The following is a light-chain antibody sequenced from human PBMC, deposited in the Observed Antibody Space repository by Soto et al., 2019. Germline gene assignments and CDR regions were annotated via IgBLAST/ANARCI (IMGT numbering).Light chain of an antibody. J-gene: IGKJ1*01. CDR3: QQYNSYSWK. CDR1: QSISSW. CDR2: DAS. Sequence: GDRVTITCRASQSISSWLAWYQQKPGKAPKPRIYDASSLQSGVPSRFSGSGSGTDFTLTISGLQPDDFATYYCQQYNSYSWKFGQGTKVESK. V-gene: IGKV1-5*01.